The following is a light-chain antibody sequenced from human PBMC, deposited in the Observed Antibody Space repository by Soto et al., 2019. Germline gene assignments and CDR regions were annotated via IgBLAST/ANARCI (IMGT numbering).Light chain of an antibody. CDR2: WAT. Sequence: DIVMTQSPDSLGVSLGERATINCKSSKSVLYSTNNRNYLAWYQQKPGQPAKLLIYWATTRGSGVPDRFSGSGSGTHFTLTITSLQAEDVSVYYCQQYYSSPPAFGPGTKVDI. V-gene: IGKV4-1*01. CDR3: QQYYSSPPA. J-gene: IGKJ3*01. CDR1: KSVLYSTNNRNY.